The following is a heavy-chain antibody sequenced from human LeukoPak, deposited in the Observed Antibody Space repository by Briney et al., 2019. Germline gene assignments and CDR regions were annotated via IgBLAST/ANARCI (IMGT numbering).Heavy chain of an antibody. V-gene: IGHV3-11*04. J-gene: IGHJ4*02. Sequence: GGSLRLSCAASGFTFSDYYMSWIRQAPGKGLEWVSYISSSGSTIYYADSVKGRFTISRDNAKNSLYLQMNSLRAEDTAVYYCARVRYCSSTSCYLGVFDDWGQGTLVTVSS. D-gene: IGHD2-2*01. CDR2: ISSSGSTI. CDR1: GFTFSDYY. CDR3: ARVRYCSSTSCYLGVFDD.